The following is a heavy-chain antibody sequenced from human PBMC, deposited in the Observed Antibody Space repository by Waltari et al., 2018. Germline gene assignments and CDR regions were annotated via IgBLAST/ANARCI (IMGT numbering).Heavy chain of an antibody. CDR2: LRNDGMS. J-gene: IGHJ4*02. Sequence: CVGGVRHSPGKGLEGLGELRNDGMSYNPSFAGRVVKGRDTSVNQFSLKILSVTAGDTAVYYCARDRGRGLYLDSWGQGILVTVSP. V-gene: IGHV4-4*02. CDR3: ARDRGRGLYLDS. CDR1: C. D-gene: IGHD2-15*01.